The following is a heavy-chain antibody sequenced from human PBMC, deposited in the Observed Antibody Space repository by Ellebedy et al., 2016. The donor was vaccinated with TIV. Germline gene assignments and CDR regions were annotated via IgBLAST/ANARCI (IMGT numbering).Heavy chain of an antibody. V-gene: IGHV3-30-3*01. J-gene: IGHJ4*02. D-gene: IGHD4-23*01. Sequence: GESLKISCAASGFTFGSYAMYWVRQAPGKGLDWVSMISFDGDSTYYSDSVEGRFSVSRDNSKNILYLQMDNLRPEDTAVYYCARGDAPLTLDDWGQGSLVTVS. CDR2: ISFDGDST. CDR3: ARGDAPLTLDD. CDR1: GFTFGSYA.